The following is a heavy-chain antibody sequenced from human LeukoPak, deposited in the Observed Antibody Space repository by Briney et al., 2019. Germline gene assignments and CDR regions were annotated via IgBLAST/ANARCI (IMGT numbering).Heavy chain of an antibody. D-gene: IGHD1-7*01. J-gene: IGHJ6*03. CDR2: IYHSGST. Sequence: KPSETLSLTCAVSGYSISSGYYWGWIRQPPGKGLEWIGSIYHSGSTYYNPSLKSRVTISVDTSKNQFSLKPSSVTAADTAVCYCARDGETGTTLGYYYYYMDVWGKGTTVTVSS. CDR3: ARDGETGTTLGYYYYYMDV. CDR1: GYSISSGYY. V-gene: IGHV4-38-2*02.